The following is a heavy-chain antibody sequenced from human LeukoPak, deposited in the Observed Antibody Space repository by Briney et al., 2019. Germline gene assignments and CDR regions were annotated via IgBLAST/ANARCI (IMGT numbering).Heavy chain of an antibody. D-gene: IGHD1-26*01. V-gene: IGHV4-59*12. Sequence: SETLSLTCTVSGGSISTYYWSWIRQPPGKGLEWIGYIYNSGSTNYSPSFKSRVTISVDTSKNQFSLRLSSVTAADTAVYYCARDREGATNFDYWGQGTLVTVSS. J-gene: IGHJ4*02. CDR3: ARDREGATNFDY. CDR2: IYNSGST. CDR1: GGSISTYY.